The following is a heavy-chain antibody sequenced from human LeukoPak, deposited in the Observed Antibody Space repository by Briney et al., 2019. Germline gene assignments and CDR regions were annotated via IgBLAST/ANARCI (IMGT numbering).Heavy chain of an antibody. V-gene: IGHV3-73*01. CDR1: GFTFSGSV. CDR3: SRLEDSSPIEVALDI. D-gene: IGHD6-13*01. Sequence: PAGCLKLSCAASGFTFSGSVMHWVRQAAGKGLEWVGRIRSKRKNYATAYAASVKGRSTITRDDSKNTVYLHMDSLKTEDTALYYCSRLEDSSPIEVALDIWGQGTVVTVS. J-gene: IGHJ3*02. CDR2: IRSKRKNYAT.